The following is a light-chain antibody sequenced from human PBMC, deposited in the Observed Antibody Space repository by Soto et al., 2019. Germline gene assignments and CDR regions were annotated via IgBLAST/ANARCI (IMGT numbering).Light chain of an antibody. V-gene: IGLV4-69*02. Sequence: QLVLTQSPSDSASLGASVKLTCTLSSGHSNYAIAWHQQQPEKGPRYLMKVNSDGSHTKGDGIPDRFSGSSSGAARYLTISSLQSEDDAAYYCQTWGAGIRLVFGEGTKLTVL. CDR3: QTWGAGIRLV. CDR1: SGHSNYA. J-gene: IGLJ2*01. CDR2: VNSDGSH.